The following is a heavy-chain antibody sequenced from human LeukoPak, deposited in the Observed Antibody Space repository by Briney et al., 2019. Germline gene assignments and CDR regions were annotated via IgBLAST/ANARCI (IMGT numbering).Heavy chain of an antibody. J-gene: IGHJ4*02. CDR1: GFIVSSGY. V-gene: IGHV3-53*01. D-gene: IGHD6-25*01. CDR2: IYSGGTA. CDR3: ARASSIGAAGLFDS. Sequence: SGGSLRLSCAASGFIVSSGYMNWVRQAPGKGLEWVSVIYSGGTAFYADFVKGRFTISRDDSKNILYLQMNALRAEDTAVYYCARASSIGAAGLFDSWGQGTLVTVSS.